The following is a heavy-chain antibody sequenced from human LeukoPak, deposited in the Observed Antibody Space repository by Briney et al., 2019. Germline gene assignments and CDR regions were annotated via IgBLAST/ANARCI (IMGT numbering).Heavy chain of an antibody. J-gene: IGHJ3*02. CDR2: IYYSGST. D-gene: IGHD3-10*01. CDR3: ARSSPAMVRGVNDAFDI. V-gene: IGHV4-59*01. CDR1: GGSISSYY. Sequence: PSETLSLTCTVSGGSISSYYWSWIRQPPGKGLDWIGYIYYSGSTNYNPSLKSRVTISVDTSKNQFSLKLSSVTAADTAVYYCARSSPAMVRGVNDAFDIWGQGTMVTVSS.